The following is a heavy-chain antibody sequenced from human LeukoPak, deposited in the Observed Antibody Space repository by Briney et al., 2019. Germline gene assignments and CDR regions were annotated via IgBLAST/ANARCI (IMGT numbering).Heavy chain of an antibody. J-gene: IGHJ4*02. Sequence: GGSLRLSCAASGFTFSSYGMHWVRQAPGKGLEWVAFIRYDGSNKYYADSVKGRFSISRDNSMNTLYLQINSLGPEDTALYYCAKEHSSARSIDLWGQGILVTVSS. CDR1: GFTFSSYG. D-gene: IGHD6-19*01. CDR3: AKEHSSARSIDL. V-gene: IGHV3-30*02. CDR2: IRYDGSNK.